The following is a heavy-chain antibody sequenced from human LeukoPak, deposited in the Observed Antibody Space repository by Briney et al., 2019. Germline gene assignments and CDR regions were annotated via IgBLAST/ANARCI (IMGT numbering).Heavy chain of an antibody. CDR3: VREGGSGWYSGWFDP. Sequence: GGSLRLSCVASGFTFSSRDWMSWVRQAPGKGLEWVANIKKDGSEKKYVDSVKGRFTISRDNAENSLHLQMNSLRAEDTAVYYCVREGGSGWYSGWFDPWGQGTLVTVSS. V-gene: IGHV3-7*01. D-gene: IGHD6-19*01. CDR1: GFTFSSRDW. CDR2: IKKDGSEK. J-gene: IGHJ5*02.